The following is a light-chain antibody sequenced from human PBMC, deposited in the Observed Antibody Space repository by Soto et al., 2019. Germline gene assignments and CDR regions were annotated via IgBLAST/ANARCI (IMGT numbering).Light chain of an antibody. CDR2: DAS. V-gene: IGKV1-5*01. J-gene: IGKJ1*01. Sequence: IPMTKSPSTLSAFVGDRLPLTCRASQTISTSLAWYQQKPGKAPKLLIYDASSLESGVPQRFSGSGSGTEFTLTISSLQTDDFSTYYCQQYHSYWTFGQGTKVDI. CDR1: QTISTS. CDR3: QQYHSYWT.